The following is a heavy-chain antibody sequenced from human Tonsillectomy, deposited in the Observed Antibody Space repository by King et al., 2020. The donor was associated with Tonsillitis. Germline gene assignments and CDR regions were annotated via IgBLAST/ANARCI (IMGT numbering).Heavy chain of an antibody. CDR2: INQDGSKT. CDR1: GFSFNSDW. D-gene: IGHD2-2*02. CDR3: ARDPQCGSDCYTLDF. Sequence: VQLVESGGGLVQPGGSLILSCAASGFSFNSDWMSWVRQAPGKGLEWVADINQDGSKTYYVASVRGRFTISRDNAKNSVYLQMYSLRAEDTAVYYCARDPQCGSDCYTLDFWGQGTLVTVSS. J-gene: IGHJ4*02. V-gene: IGHV3-7*03.